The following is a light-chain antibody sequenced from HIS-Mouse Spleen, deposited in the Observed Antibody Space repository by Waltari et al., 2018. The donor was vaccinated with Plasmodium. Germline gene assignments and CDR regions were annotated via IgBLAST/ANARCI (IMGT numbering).Light chain of an antibody. Sequence: QSALTQPASVSGSPGQPITISCTGTSSDAGGYNYVSWYQQHPGKAPKLMIYDVSNRPSGVSNRFSGSKSGNTASLTISGLQAENEADYYCSSYTSSSTVVFGGGTKLTVL. CDR2: DVS. V-gene: IGLV2-14*03. CDR3: SSYTSSSTVV. J-gene: IGLJ2*01. CDR1: SSDAGGYNY.